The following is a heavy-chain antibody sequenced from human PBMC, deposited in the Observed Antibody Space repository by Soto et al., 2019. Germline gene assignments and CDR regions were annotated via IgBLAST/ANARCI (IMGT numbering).Heavy chain of an antibody. Sequence: EVQLVESGGGLVKPGGSLRLSCAASGFTFSNYTMNWVRQAPGRGLEWVSSISSSSSYIYYADSVKGRFTISRDNANNSLYLQMNSLRAEDTAVYYCARARTIGTTGYYYGMDVWGQGTTVTVSS. D-gene: IGHD1-1*01. CDR2: ISSSSSYI. J-gene: IGHJ6*02. CDR1: GFTFSNYT. CDR3: ARARTIGTTGYYYGMDV. V-gene: IGHV3-21*01.